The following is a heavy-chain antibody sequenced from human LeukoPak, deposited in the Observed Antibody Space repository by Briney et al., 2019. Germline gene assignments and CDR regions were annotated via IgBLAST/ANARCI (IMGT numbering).Heavy chain of an antibody. J-gene: IGHJ5*02. CDR3: ARWGNLEPAALAS. CDR2: INPDGSTT. CDR1: GFAFRNYS. V-gene: IGHV3-74*01. D-gene: IGHD2-2*01. Sequence: GGSLRLSCVASGFAFRNYSMYWVRQAPGKGLVWLSRINPDGSTTTYADSVKGRSTISRDNANRMLSLHINSLRVEDSAIYYCARWGNLEPAALASWGQGSLVVVSS.